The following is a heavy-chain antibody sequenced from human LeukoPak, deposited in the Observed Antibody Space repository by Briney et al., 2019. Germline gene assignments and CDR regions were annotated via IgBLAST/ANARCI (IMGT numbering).Heavy chain of an antibody. CDR3: ARGSSGGDN. V-gene: IGHV3-21*01. D-gene: IGHD3-22*01. CDR1: GFTFSDYT. J-gene: IGHJ4*02. Sequence: GGSLRVSCAASGFTFSDYTMNWVRQAPGKGLEWVSSISSRSDYIHYADSVKGRFTISRDSAENSLFLQMNSLRADDTAVYYCARGSSGGDNWGQGTLVTVSS. CDR2: ISSRSDYI.